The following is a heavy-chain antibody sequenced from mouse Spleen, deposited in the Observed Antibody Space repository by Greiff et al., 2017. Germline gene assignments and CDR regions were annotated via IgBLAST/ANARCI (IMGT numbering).Heavy chain of an antibody. J-gene: IGHJ3*01. D-gene: IGHD1-1*01. Sequence: QVHVKQSGPELVKPGASVKISCKASGYSFTSYYIHWVKQRPGQGLEWIGWIYPGSGNTKYNEKFKGKATLTADTSSSTAYMQLSSLTSEDSAVYYCALYYGSSWFAYWGQGTLVTVSA. CDR3: ALYYGSSWFAY. CDR1: GYSFTSYY. V-gene: IGHV1-66*01. CDR2: IYPGSGNT.